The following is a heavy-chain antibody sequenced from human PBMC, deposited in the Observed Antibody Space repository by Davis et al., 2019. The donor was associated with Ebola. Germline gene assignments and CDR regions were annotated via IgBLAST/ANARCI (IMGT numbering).Heavy chain of an antibody. Sequence: PGGSLRLSCAASGFTFRSYAMSWVRQAPGKGLEWVSAISGSGGSTYYADSVKGRFTISRDNSKNTLYLQMNSLRAEDTAVYYCARSSIAARPGYYYGMDVWGQGTTVTVSS. CDR3: ARSSIAARPGYYYGMDV. D-gene: IGHD6-6*01. V-gene: IGHV3-23*01. CDR1: GFTFRSYA. CDR2: ISGSGGST. J-gene: IGHJ6*02.